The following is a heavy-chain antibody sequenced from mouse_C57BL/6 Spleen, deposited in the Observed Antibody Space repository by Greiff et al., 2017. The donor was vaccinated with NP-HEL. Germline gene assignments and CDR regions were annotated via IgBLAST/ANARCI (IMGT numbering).Heavy chain of an antibody. CDR3: ARAQGTLFDY. CDR1: GYTFTSYW. J-gene: IGHJ2*01. CDR2: IHPGSGGT. V-gene: IGHV1-64*01. D-gene: IGHD3-3*01. Sequence: VQLQQPGAELVKPGASLKLSCKASGYTFTSYWMHWVKQRPGQGLEWIGMIHPGSGGTNYNEKFKGKATLTADKSSSTAYMQLSSLTSEDSAVYFCARAQGTLFDYWGQGTTLTVSS.